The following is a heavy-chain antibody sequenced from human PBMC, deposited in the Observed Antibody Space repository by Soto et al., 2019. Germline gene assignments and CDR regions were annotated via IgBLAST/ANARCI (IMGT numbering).Heavy chain of an antibody. D-gene: IGHD6-13*01. Sequence: ETLSLTCTVSGGYINNYYWSWIRQPPGKGLEWIGYIYYIGSTNYNPSLKSRVTISVDTSKNQFSLKLSSVTVADTAVYYCARHWGRGAAGTCYNWGQGTLVTVS. CDR2: IYYIGST. CDR1: GGYINNYY. V-gene: IGHV4-59*01. CDR3: ARHWGRGAAGTCYN. J-gene: IGHJ4*02.